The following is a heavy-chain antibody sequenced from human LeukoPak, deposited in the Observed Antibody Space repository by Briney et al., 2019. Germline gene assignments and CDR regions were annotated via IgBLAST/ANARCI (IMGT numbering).Heavy chain of an antibody. CDR3: ARHVYGIVGATISDY. J-gene: IGHJ4*02. CDR1: GGSISSSSYY. D-gene: IGHD1-26*01. V-gene: IGHV4-39*01. CDR2: IYYSGST. Sequence: PSETLSLTCTVSGGSISSSSYYWGWIRQPPGKGLEWIGSIYYSGSTFYNPSLRSRVTISVDTSKNQFSLKLRSVTAADTAVYYCARHVYGIVGATISDYWGQGTLVTVSS.